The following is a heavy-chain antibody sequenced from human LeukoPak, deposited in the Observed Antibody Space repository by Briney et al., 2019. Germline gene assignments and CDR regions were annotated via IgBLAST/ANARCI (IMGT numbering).Heavy chain of an antibody. Sequence: PSETLSLTCAVYGGSFSGYYWSWIRQPPGKGLEWIGEINHSGSTYYNPSLKSRVTISVDTSKNQFSLKLSSVTAADTAVYYCARHLYGDYARKFDYWGQGTLVTVSS. V-gene: IGHV4-34*01. CDR2: INHSGST. CDR3: ARHLYGDYARKFDY. D-gene: IGHD4-17*01. CDR1: GGSFSGYY. J-gene: IGHJ4*02.